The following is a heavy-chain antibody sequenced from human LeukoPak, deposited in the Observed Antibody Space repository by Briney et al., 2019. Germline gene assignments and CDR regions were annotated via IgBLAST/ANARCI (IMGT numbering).Heavy chain of an antibody. CDR2: ISGSGGST. Sequence: PGGSLRLSCAASGFTFSNYAMSWVRQPPGKGLEWVSGISGSGGSTYYTDSVKGRFTISRDTSRNTLYLQMNSLTAEDTAAYYCAKEYGSGSYPADYWGQGTLVTVSS. D-gene: IGHD3-10*01. CDR3: AKEYGSGSYPADY. CDR1: GFTFSNYA. V-gene: IGHV3-23*01. J-gene: IGHJ4*02.